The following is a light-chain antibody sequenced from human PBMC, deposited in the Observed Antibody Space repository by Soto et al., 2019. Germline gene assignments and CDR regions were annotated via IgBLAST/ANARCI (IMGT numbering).Light chain of an antibody. CDR3: QQYGSSPWT. J-gene: IGKJ1*01. CDR1: QSVSSNY. V-gene: IGKV3-20*01. Sequence: ESVLTQSPGTLSLSPGERATLSCRASQSVSSNYLAWYQQKPGQAPRPLIYGASSRATGIPDRFSGSGAGKDFTLTISRLESEDFAVYYCQQYGSSPWTFGQGTKVEIK. CDR2: GAS.